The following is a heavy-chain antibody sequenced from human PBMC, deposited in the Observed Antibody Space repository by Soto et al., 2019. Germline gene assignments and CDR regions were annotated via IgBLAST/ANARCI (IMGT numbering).Heavy chain of an antibody. CDR3: ARYGATHYTPVWFGELWYFDY. CDR2: IYYSGST. V-gene: IGHV4-59*01. Sequence: QVQLQESGPGLVKPSETLSLTCTVSGGSISSYYWSWIRQPPGKGLEWIGYIYYSGSTNYNPSLKSRVTISVDTYKNQFSLKLSSVTAADTAVYYCARYGATHYTPVWFGELWYFDYWGQGTLVTVSS. CDR1: GGSISSYY. J-gene: IGHJ4*02. D-gene: IGHD3-10*01.